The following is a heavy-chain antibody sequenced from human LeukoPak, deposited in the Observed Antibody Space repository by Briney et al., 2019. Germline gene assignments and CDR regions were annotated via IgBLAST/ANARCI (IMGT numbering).Heavy chain of an antibody. CDR2: INHSGST. J-gene: IGHJ6*03. V-gene: IGHV4-34*01. CDR1: GGSFSGYY. Sequence: SETLSLTCAVYGGSFSGYYWSWIRQPPGKGLEWIGEINHSGSTNYNPSLKSRVTISVDTSKNQFSLKLSSVTAADTAVYYCARASKVPYSYMDVWGKGTTVTVSS. CDR3: ARASKVPYSYMDV.